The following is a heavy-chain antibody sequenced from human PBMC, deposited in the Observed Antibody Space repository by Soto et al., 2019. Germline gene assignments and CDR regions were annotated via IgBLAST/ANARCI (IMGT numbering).Heavy chain of an antibody. CDR3: ARGSTNYGYYYGLDV. V-gene: IGHV3-72*01. J-gene: IGHJ6*02. D-gene: IGHD4-17*01. CDR2: TRNKANSYTT. Sequence: GGSLRLSCRAAGLTFIDHFMDWVRQETGKGLEWVGRTRNKANSYTTEYAASVKGRFTISRDDSKHSLYLQMNSLKTEDTAVYYCARGSTNYGYYYGLDVWGQGTTVTVSS. CDR1: GLTFIDHF.